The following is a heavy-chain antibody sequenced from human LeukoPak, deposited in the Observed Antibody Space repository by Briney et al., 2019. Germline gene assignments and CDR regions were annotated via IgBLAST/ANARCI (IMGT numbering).Heavy chain of an antibody. CDR3: AARSSAFDS. D-gene: IGHD6-6*01. CDR1: GGTFSCYS. J-gene: IGHJ4*02. V-gene: IGHV1-69*02. CDR2: IIPILGIA. Sequence: SVKVCFTASGGTFSCYSISWVRQAPGQGLEWMGRIIPILGIANYAQKFQGRVTITADKSTSTAYMELSSLRSEDTAVYYCAARSSAFDSWGQGTLVTVSS.